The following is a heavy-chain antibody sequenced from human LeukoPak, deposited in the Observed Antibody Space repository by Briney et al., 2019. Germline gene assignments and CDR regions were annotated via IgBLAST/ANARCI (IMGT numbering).Heavy chain of an antibody. V-gene: IGHV3-33*06. J-gene: IGHJ4*02. D-gene: IGHD2-8*01. CDR1: GFTFSGYG. CDR3: AKSCTNGVCYFGY. CDR2: IWSDGSNK. Sequence: PGKSLRLSCATSGFTFSGYGMHWVRQAPGKGLEWVTVIWSDGSNKYYADSVKGRFTISRDNSKNTLYLQMNSLRAEDTAVYYCAKSCTNGVCYFGYWGQGTLVTVSS.